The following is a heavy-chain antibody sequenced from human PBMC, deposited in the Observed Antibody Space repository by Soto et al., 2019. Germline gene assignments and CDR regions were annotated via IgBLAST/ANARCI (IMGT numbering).Heavy chain of an antibody. J-gene: IGHJ3*02. CDR2: IYHSGGT. V-gene: IGHV4-4*02. Sequence: QVQLQESGPGLVKPSGTLSLTCAVSGGSISSSSWWSWVRQPPGKGVEWIGEIYHSGGTNYNPSLKSRVTITIHNSKHQFSLTLSSETAADTAVYYCGAFDIWGQGTTGTVSS. CDR3: GAFDI. CDR1: GGSISSSSW.